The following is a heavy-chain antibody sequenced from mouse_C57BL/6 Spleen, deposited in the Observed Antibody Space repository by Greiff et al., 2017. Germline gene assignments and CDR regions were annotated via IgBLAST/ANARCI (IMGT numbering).Heavy chain of an antibody. V-gene: IGHV1-4*01. Sequence: QVQLQQSGAELARPGASVKMSCKASGYTFTSYTMHWVKQRPGQGLEWIGYINPSSGYTKYNQKFKDKAILTADKSSSTAYMQLSSLTSEDSAVYYCASRGGITTVVPYFDYWGQGTTLTVSS. CDR1: GYTFTSYT. CDR2: INPSSGYT. J-gene: IGHJ2*01. D-gene: IGHD1-1*01. CDR3: ASRGGITTVVPYFDY.